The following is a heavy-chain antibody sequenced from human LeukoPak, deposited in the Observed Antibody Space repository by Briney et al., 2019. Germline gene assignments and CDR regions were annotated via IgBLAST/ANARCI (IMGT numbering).Heavy chain of an antibody. CDR3: ARVGLGYFDY. CDR2: MYYIGGT. J-gene: IGHJ4*02. Sequence: SQSLSLTSTVSRGSICGGDYYWGSVRQPPGKGLECIGYMYYIGGTSYKPSLKSRVTTSVDTSKNHFSLKLSSVTAADTADYYCARVGLGYFDYWGQGTLVTVSS. CDR1: RGSICGGDYY. V-gene: IGHV4-30-4*01. D-gene: IGHD3-16*01.